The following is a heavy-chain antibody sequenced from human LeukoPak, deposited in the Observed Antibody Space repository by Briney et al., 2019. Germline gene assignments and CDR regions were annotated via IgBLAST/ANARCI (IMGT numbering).Heavy chain of an antibody. Sequence: SETLSLTCTVSGGLFSSSSHYWGWIRQPPGKGLEWIATGDYSGGTYYNPSLESRVAISADMSKNQISLQLTSVTGADTAVYYCAGERGEEYSSGWYKTNFFYNWGQGIRVTVSS. CDR3: AGERGEEYSSGWYKTNFFYN. CDR2: GDYSGGT. D-gene: IGHD6-19*01. V-gene: IGHV4-39*07. CDR1: GGLFSSSSHY. J-gene: IGHJ4*02.